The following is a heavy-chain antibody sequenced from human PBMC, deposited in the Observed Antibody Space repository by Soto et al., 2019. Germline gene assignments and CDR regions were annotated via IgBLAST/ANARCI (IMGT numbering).Heavy chain of an antibody. Sequence: QVQLQQWGAGLLKPSETLSLTCAVYGGSFSGYYWSWIRQPPGKGLEWIGEINHSGSTNYNPSLKSRVTISVDTSKNQFSLKLSSVTAADTAVYYCARGVRWMSPGWYFDLWGRGTLVTVSS. CDR3: ARGVRWMSPGWYFDL. V-gene: IGHV4-34*01. CDR1: GGSFSGYY. D-gene: IGHD5-12*01. CDR2: INHSGST. J-gene: IGHJ2*01.